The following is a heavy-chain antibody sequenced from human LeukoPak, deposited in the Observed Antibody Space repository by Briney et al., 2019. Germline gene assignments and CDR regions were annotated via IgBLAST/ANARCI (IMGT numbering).Heavy chain of an antibody. J-gene: IGHJ3*02. Sequence: PGGSLRLSCAASGFIFSKYWMTWVRQAPGKGLEWVANIKRDGSVIHYVDSVKGRFTVSRDNAKNSLYLQMSDLRAEDTSVYYCARDYNYCSSGRCYDAFDIWGQGTMVTVSS. V-gene: IGHV3-7*01. CDR3: ARDYNYCSSGRCYDAFDI. D-gene: IGHD2-2*01. CDR1: GFIFSKYW. CDR2: IKRDGSVI.